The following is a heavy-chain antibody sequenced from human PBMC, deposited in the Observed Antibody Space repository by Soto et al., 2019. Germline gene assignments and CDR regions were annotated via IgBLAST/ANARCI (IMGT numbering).Heavy chain of an antibody. J-gene: IGHJ6*03. CDR3: ARDRGVAPPVAGNTHYYYYMDV. V-gene: IGHV1-18*01. CDR2: ISAYNGNT. D-gene: IGHD6-19*01. CDR1: GYSFTNYG. Sequence: QDRLVQSGGEVKKPGASVRVSCKASGYSFTNYGITWVRQAPGQGFEWMGWISAYNGNTNYAQKFQGRVTLTTDASTSTGYLELRSLRSDDTAVYYCARDRGVAPPVAGNTHYYYYMDVWGKGTTVTVSS.